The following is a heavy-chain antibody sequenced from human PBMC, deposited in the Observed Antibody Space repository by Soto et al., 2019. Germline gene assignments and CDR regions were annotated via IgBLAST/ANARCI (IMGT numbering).Heavy chain of an antibody. CDR1: GGTFSSYA. J-gene: IGHJ5*02. D-gene: IGHD2-15*01. CDR2: IIPIFGTA. V-gene: IGHV1-69*13. CDR3: ASDHSGDGSGGSCIA. Sequence: SVKVSCKASGGTFSSYAIGWVRQAPVQGLEWMGGIIPIFGTANYAQKFQGRVTITADESTSTAYMELSSLRSEDTAVYYCASDHSGDGSGGSCIAWGQGSLVIVSS.